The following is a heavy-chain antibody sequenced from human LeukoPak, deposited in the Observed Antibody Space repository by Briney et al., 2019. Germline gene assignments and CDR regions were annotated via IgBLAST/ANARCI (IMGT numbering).Heavy chain of an antibody. Sequence: GGSLRLSCAASGFTFSNAWMSWVRQAPGKGLEWVGRIKSKTDGGTTDYAAPVKGRFTISRDDSKNTLYLQMNSLKTEDTAVYYCTSRTAMAPHSTSGGTKLGEFPDYWGQGTLVTVSS. J-gene: IGHJ4*02. CDR3: TSRTAMAPHSTSGGTKLGEFPDY. V-gene: IGHV3-15*01. CDR1: GFTFSNAW. CDR2: IKSKTDGGTT. D-gene: IGHD5-18*01.